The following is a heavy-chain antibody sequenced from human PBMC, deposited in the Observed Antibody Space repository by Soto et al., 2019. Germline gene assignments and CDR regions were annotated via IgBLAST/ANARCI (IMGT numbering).Heavy chain of an antibody. Sequence: GGSLRLSCAASGFTFSSHSMNWVRQAPGKGLEWVSYISSSSSAKYYAGSVKGRFTISRDNAENSLYLQMNSLRAEDTAVYYCARDRDFVNSGWYFPAYWGQGTLVTVSS. CDR3: ARDRDFVNSGWYFPAY. J-gene: IGHJ4*02. D-gene: IGHD6-19*01. CDR2: ISSSSSAK. V-gene: IGHV3-48*01. CDR1: GFTFSSHS.